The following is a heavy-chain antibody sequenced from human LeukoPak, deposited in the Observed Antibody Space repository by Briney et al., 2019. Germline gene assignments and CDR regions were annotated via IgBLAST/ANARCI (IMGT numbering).Heavy chain of an antibody. CDR2: ISSSSSYI. D-gene: IGHD6-25*01. CDR3: ARGVRRRPDAFDI. CDR1: GFTFSSYS. J-gene: IGHJ3*02. V-gene: IGHV3-21*06. Sequence: GGSLRLSCAASGFTFSSYSMNWVRQAPGKGLEWVSSISSSSSYIYYADSVKGRFTISRDNAKNSLYLQMNSLRAEDTAVYYCARGVRRRPDAFDIWGQGTMVTVSS.